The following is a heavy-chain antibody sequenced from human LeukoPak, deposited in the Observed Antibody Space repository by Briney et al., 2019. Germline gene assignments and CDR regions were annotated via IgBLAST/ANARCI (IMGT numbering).Heavy chain of an antibody. J-gene: IGHJ5*02. D-gene: IGHD4-11*01. CDR2: ITQSGST. CDR3: ARVTTNWFDP. CDR1: HYSISSGYY. Sequence: SETLSLTCTVSHYSISSGYYWGWIRQPPRKGLEWIGSITQSGSTYYNPSLMSRVSISVDTSKNQFSLKLSSVTAADTDVYYCARVTTNWFDPWGQGTLVTVSS. V-gene: IGHV4-38-2*02.